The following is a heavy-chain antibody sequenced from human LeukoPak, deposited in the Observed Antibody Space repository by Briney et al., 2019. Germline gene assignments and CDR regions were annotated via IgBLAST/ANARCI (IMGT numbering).Heavy chain of an antibody. CDR3: ARDLAFSRLDY. CDR2: ISSSGSTI. Sequence: GGSPRLSCAASGFTFSDYYMSWIRQAPGKGLEWVSYISSSGSTIYYADSVKGRFTISRDNARNSLYLQMDSLRVEDTAFYYCARDLAFSRLDYWGQGVLVTVSS. V-gene: IGHV3-11*04. J-gene: IGHJ4*02. D-gene: IGHD2/OR15-2a*01. CDR1: GFTFSDYY.